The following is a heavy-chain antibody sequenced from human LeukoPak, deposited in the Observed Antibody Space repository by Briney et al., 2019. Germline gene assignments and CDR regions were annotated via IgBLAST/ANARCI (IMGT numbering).Heavy chain of an antibody. Sequence: PSETLSLTCTVSGGSISSGGYSWSWIRQPPGKGLEWIGYIYHSGSTYYNPSLKSRVTISVDTSKNQFSLKLSSVTAADTAVYYCARHRGYYYDSSGYYLDYWGQGTLVTVSS. D-gene: IGHD3-22*01. CDR3: ARHRGYYYDSSGYYLDY. V-gene: IGHV4-30-2*03. CDR1: GGSISSGGYS. J-gene: IGHJ4*02. CDR2: IYHSGST.